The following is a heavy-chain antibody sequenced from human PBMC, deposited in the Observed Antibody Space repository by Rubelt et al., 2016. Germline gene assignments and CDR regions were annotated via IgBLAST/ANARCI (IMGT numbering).Heavy chain of an antibody. CDR1: GGSFSGYY. J-gene: IGHJ3*02. D-gene: IGHD3-22*01. CDR2: INHSGST. CDR3: ARAPVITGAFDI. Sequence: QVQLQQWGAGLLKPSETLSLTCAVYGGSFSGYYWSWIRQPPGKGLEWIGEINHSGSTNYNPSLKSLVTIAVDTSKNQFSLKLSSVTAADTAVYYCARAPVITGAFDIWGQGTMVTVSS. V-gene: IGHV4-34*01.